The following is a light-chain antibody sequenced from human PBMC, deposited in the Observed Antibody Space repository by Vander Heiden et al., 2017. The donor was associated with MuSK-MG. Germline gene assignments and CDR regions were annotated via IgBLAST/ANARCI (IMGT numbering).Light chain of an antibody. CDR1: SSNIGNNP. V-gene: IGLV1-44*01. J-gene: IGLJ1*01. Sequence: QSVLTQPPSASGTPGQRVTISCSGSSSNIGNNPVKCYQQLPGTAPKLLIYNNNERPSGVPDRFSGSKSGTSASLAISGLQSEDEADYFCAGWDDSLNGRDVFGTGTKVTVL. CDR3: AGWDDSLNGRDV. CDR2: NNN.